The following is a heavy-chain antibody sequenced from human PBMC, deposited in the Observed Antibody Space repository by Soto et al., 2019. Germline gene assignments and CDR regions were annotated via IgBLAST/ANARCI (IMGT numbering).Heavy chain of an antibody. Sequence: SVKVSCKASGDTFSSYAISWVRQAPGQGLEWMGGIIPIFGTANYAQKFKGRVTITADNSTSTAYMELISLRSEDTAMYYCARGWYYYDSSGYAFDYWGQGTQVTVSS. CDR2: IIPIFGTA. CDR3: ARGWYYYDSSGYAFDY. J-gene: IGHJ4*02. CDR1: GDTFSSYA. D-gene: IGHD3-22*01. V-gene: IGHV1-69*06.